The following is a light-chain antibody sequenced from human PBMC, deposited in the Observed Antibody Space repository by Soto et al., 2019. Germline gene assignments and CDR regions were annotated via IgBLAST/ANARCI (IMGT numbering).Light chain of an antibody. J-gene: IGKJ5*01. V-gene: IGKV3-15*01. CDR2: GAS. Sequence: ESAMTQSPSTLSVSPAARATLSCRASQSVSSNLAWYQQKPGQAPRLLIYGASTRATGIPARFSGSGSGTEFTLTISSLQSEDFAVYYCQQYNNWPPITFGQGTRLEIK. CDR3: QQYNNWPPIT. CDR1: QSVSSN.